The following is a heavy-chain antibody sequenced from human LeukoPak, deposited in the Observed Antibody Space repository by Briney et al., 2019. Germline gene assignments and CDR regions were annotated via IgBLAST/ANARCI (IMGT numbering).Heavy chain of an antibody. D-gene: IGHD3-10*01. CDR3: ARASTNYGSGSYPCDFDY. J-gene: IGHJ4*02. CDR1: GGSFSGYY. Sequence: SETLSLTCAVYGGSFSGYYWSWIRQPPGKGLEWIGSIYHSGSTYYNPSLKSRVTISVDTSKNQFSLKLSSVTAADTAVYYCARASTNYGSGSYPCDFDYWGQGTLVTVSS. CDR2: IYHSGST. V-gene: IGHV4-34*01.